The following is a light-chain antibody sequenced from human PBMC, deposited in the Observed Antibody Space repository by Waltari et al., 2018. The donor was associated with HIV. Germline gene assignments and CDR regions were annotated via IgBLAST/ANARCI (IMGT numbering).Light chain of an antibody. V-gene: IGLV1-40*01. Sequence: QSVLTQPPSVSGAPGQGVTISCSGVGRSYDVYWSQKLPGMVHQLLIYGDDNRPSGVPDRFSASKSGTSASLAITGLQPEDEAEYYCQSYGAGLGGFYVFGSGTKVTV. J-gene: IGLJ1*01. CDR1: GRSYD. CDR3: QSYGAGLGGFYV. CDR2: GDD.